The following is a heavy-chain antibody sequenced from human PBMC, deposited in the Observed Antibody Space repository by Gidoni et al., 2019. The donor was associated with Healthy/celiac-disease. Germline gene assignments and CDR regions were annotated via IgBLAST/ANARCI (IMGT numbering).Heavy chain of an antibody. CDR3: AHSVRYTFWSSSGFDY. Sequence: QITLKESGPTLVKPTQTLTLTCTFSGFSLRTSGVNVGWIRQPPGKALEWLALIYWDDDKRYSPSLKTRLTITKDTSKNQVVLTMTNLDPVDTATYYCAHSVRYTFWSSSGFDYWGQGTLVTVSS. CDR1: GFSLRTSGVN. D-gene: IGHD3-3*01. CDR2: IYWDDDK. V-gene: IGHV2-5*02. J-gene: IGHJ4*02.